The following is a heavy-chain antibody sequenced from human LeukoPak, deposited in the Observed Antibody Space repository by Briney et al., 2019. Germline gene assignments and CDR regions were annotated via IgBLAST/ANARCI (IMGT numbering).Heavy chain of an antibody. CDR3: ARGSGLSDYYYYYGMDV. Sequence: ASVKVSCKASGGTFSSYAISWVRQAPGQGLEWMGGIIPIFGTANYAQKFQGRVTITADESTSTAYMELSSLRSEDTAVYYCARGSGLSDYYYYYGMDVWGQGTTVTVSS. CDR2: IIPIFGTA. J-gene: IGHJ6*02. CDR1: GGTFSSYA. D-gene: IGHD3-10*01. V-gene: IGHV1-69*13.